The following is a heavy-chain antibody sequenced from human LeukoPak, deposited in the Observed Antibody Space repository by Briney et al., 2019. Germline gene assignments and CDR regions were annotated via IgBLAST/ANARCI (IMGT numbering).Heavy chain of an antibody. V-gene: IGHV4-4*07. Sequence: SETLSLTCTVSGGSISNYYWSWIRQSAGKGLEWIGRIDPSGSINYTPSLKSRVTISVDTSKNQFSLKLSSVTAADTAVYYCARVFTGYYYYYMDVWGKGTTVTVSS. CDR1: GGSISNYY. CDR2: IDPSGSI. CDR3: ARVFTGYYYYYMDV. J-gene: IGHJ6*03. D-gene: IGHD1-14*01.